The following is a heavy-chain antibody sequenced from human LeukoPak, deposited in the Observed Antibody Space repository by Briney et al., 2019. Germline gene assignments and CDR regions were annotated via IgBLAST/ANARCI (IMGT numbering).Heavy chain of an antibody. D-gene: IGHD3-10*01. J-gene: IGHJ4*02. Sequence: GGSLRLSCAASGFTFSTYEMIWVRQAPGKGLEWISYISSTGSTIYYAESVKGRFTISRDNSKNSLYLQMNSLRAEDTAVYYCAKDGATGFVSNWFEWGQGILVTVSS. CDR2: ISSTGSTI. CDR1: GFTFSTYE. CDR3: AKDGATGFVSNWFE. V-gene: IGHV3-48*03.